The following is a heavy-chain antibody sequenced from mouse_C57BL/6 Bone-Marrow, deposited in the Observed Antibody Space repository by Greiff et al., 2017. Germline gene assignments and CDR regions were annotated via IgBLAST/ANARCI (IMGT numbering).Heavy chain of an antibody. CDR1: GYTFTSYW. CDR2: IDPSDSYT. Sequence: QVQLQQPGAELVKPGASVKLSCKASGYTFTSYWMQWVKQRPGQGLEWIGEIDPSDSYTNYNQKFKGKATLTVDPSSSTAYMQLSSLTSEDSAVYYCAFIWSFAYWGQGTLVTVSA. CDR3: AFIWSFAY. D-gene: IGHD1-1*02. J-gene: IGHJ3*01. V-gene: IGHV1-50*01.